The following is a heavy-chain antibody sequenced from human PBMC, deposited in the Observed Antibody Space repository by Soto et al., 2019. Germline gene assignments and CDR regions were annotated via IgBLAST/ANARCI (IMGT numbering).Heavy chain of an antibody. CDR3: ARAAKTYYYDSSGYYYTFDI. V-gene: IGHV4-30-4*01. Sequence: QVQLQESGPGLVKPSQTLSLTCTVSGGSISSGDSYWSWIRQPPGRGLEWIGYIYSSGSTYYTPSLKSRVIISVDTSKNQFSLKLSSVTAADTAVYYCARAAKTYYYDSSGYYYTFDIWGQGTMVTVSS. J-gene: IGHJ3*02. CDR1: GGSISSGDSY. CDR2: IYSSGST. D-gene: IGHD3-22*01.